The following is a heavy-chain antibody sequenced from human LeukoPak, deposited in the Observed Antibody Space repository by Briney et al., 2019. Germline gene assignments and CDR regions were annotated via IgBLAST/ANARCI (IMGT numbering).Heavy chain of an antibody. D-gene: IGHD3-10*01. V-gene: IGHV3-23*01. J-gene: IGHJ4*02. Sequence: GGSLRLSCAASGFTFSSYAMSWVRQAPGKGLEWVSAISGSGGSTYYADSVKGRFTISRDKSKNTLYLQMNSLRAEDTAVYYCAKPLYYGSYYFDYWGQGTLVTVSS. CDR3: AKPLYYGSYYFDY. CDR2: ISGSGGST. CDR1: GFTFSSYA.